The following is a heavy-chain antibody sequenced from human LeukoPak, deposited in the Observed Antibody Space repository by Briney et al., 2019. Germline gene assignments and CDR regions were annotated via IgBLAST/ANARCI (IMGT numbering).Heavy chain of an antibody. Sequence: ASVKVSCKTSGYTFTAYYMHWVRQAPGQGPEWMGWINPNSGVTNYPQKFQGRVTMTRDTSISTFDMELTRLTSDDTAVYYCARGYESTSAARPSGAFDIWGQGTMVTVSS. D-gene: IGHD6-6*01. CDR2: INPNSGVT. CDR1: GYTFTAYY. V-gene: IGHV1-2*02. CDR3: ARGYESTSAARPSGAFDI. J-gene: IGHJ3*02.